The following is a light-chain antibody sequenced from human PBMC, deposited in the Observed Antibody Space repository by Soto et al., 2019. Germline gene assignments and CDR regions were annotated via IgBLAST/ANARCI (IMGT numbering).Light chain of an antibody. Sequence: QSALTQPASVSGSPGQSITISCSGTSSDVGTYNLVSWYQQYPGKAPKVLIYESSKRPSGVSYRFSGSKSGNTASLTISGLQAEDEAEYYCCSYIGSSTYVFGTGTKLTVL. CDR2: ESS. V-gene: IGLV2-23*01. CDR1: SSDVGTYNL. CDR3: CSYIGSSTYV. J-gene: IGLJ1*01.